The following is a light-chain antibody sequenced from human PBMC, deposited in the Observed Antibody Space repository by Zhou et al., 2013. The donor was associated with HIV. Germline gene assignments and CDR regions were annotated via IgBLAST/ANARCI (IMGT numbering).Light chain of an antibody. CDR2: AAS. J-gene: IGKJ1*01. CDR3: QHFSTYPRSWT. Sequence: DIQLTQSPSFLSASVGDRVIITCRASQGISSYLAWYQQKPGKAPKLLIYAASTLQSGVPSRFSGSGSGTEFTLTISSLQPEDFATYYCQHFSTYPRSWTFGQGTKVET. V-gene: IGKV1-9*01. CDR1: QGISSY.